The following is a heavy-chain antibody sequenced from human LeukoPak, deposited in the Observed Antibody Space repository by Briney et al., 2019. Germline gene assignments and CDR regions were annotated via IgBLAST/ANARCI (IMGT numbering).Heavy chain of an antibody. J-gene: IGHJ4*02. CDR2: IYSGGDT. CDR3: AGHHPRNTVDF. Sequence: SETLSLTCTVSGGSISSYYWNWIRQPAGKGLEWIGRIYSGGDTNYNPSLKSRVTMSVDRSRNQLSLNLSSVTAADTAVYYCAGHHPRNTVDFWGQGTLVTVSS. CDR1: GGSISSYY. V-gene: IGHV4-4*07. D-gene: IGHD2-8*02.